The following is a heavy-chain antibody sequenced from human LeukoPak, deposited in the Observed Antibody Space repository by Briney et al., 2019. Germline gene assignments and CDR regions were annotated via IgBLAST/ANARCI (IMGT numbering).Heavy chain of an antibody. V-gene: IGHV4-38-2*02. D-gene: IGHD6-13*01. J-gene: IGHJ4*02. Sequence: PSETLSLTCAVSGYSISSSYYWGWIRQPPGKGLEWIGTIYHSGSTHYNPSLKSRVTLSVDTSKNQFSLKLSSVTAADTAVYYCAREGYYSSSWPASDYWGQGTLVTVSS. CDR3: AREGYYSSSWPASDY. CDR2: IYHSGST. CDR1: GYSISSSYY.